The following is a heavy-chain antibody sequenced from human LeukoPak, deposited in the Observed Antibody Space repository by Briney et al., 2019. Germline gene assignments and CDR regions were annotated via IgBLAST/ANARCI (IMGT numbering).Heavy chain of an antibody. CDR3: AKNGQSGFSFDP. J-gene: IGHJ5*02. Sequence: SETLSLTCAVYGGSLNGHYWSWIRQSPGKGLEWIGEGSDSGGTKFNPSLKSRVTISADTSKNQFSLKLSSVTAADTAVYHCAKNGQSGFSFDPWGQGTLVTVSS. CDR1: GGSLNGHY. CDR2: GSDSGGT. D-gene: IGHD1-26*01. V-gene: IGHV4-34*01.